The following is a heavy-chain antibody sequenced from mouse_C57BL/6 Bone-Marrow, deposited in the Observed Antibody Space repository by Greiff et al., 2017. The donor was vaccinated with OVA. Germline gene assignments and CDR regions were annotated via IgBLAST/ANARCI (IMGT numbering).Heavy chain of an antibody. D-gene: IGHD2-4*01. CDR2: INPGSGGT. J-gene: IGHJ2*01. V-gene: IGHV1-54*01. CDR3: ARSRGLRGMYFDY. Sequence: QVQLQQSGAELVRPGTSVKVSCKASGYAFTNYLIEWVKQRPGQGLEWIGVINPGSGGTNYNEKFKGKATLTADKSSSTADMQLSSLTSEDSAVYFCARSRGLRGMYFDYWGQGTTLTVSS. CDR1: GYAFTNYL.